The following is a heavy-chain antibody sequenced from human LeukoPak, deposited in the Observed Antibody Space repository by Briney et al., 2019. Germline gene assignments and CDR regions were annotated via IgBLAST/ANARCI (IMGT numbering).Heavy chain of an antibody. Sequence: PGGSLRLSCAASRFTFSNFAMSWVRQAPGKGLEWVSTISGSAYSTHYADSVKGRFTISRDNSKNALFLQMNSLSAEDTAVYYCAKSGPYCSSTTCNYFDYWGQGTLVTVSS. CDR2: ISGSAYST. J-gene: IGHJ4*02. CDR1: RFTFSNFA. D-gene: IGHD2-2*01. V-gene: IGHV3-23*01. CDR3: AKSGPYCSSTTCNYFDY.